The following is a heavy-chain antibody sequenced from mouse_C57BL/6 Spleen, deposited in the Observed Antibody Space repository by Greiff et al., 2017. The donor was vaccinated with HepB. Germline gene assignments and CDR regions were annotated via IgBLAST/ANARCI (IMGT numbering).Heavy chain of an antibody. CDR3: ARGFYYYGSFYYFDY. V-gene: IGHV1-47*01. CDR2: FHPYNDDT. Sequence: QVQLKQSGAELVKPGASVKMSCKASGYTFTTYPIEWMKQNHGKSLEWIGNFHPYNDDTKYNEKFKGKATLTVEKSSSTVYLELSRLTSDDSAVYYCARGFYYYGSFYYFDYWGQGTTLTVSS. D-gene: IGHD1-1*01. CDR1: GYTFTTYP. J-gene: IGHJ2*01.